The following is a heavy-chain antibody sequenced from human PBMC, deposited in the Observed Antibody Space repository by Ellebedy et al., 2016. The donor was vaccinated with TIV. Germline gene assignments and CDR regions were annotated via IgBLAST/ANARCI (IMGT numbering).Heavy chain of an antibody. D-gene: IGHD6-19*01. J-gene: IGHJ5*02. CDR3: AKDRGSGWYENWFDP. CDR2: ISGGGDST. V-gene: IGHV3-23*01. CDR1: GFTFSSFA. Sequence: PGGSLRLSCAASGFTFSSFAMNWLRQAPGKGLEWVSGISGGGDSTNYADSVKGRFTISRDNSKNTLYLQMDSLRAEDTALYYCAKDRGSGWYENWFDPWGQGTLVTVSS.